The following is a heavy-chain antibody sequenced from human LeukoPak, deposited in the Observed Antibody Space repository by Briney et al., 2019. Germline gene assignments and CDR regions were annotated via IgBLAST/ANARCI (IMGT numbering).Heavy chain of an antibody. J-gene: IGHJ3*02. D-gene: IGHD3-16*02. CDR1: GFIFNSYW. CDR3: AKDLSVWGSYPNAFDI. Sequence: GGSLRLSCTASGFIFNSYWMGWVRQAPGKGLEWVAFIRYDGSNKYYADSVKGRFTISRDNSKNTLYLQMNSLRAEDSAVYYCAKDLSVWGSYPNAFDIWGQGTMVTVSS. CDR2: IRYDGSNK. V-gene: IGHV3-30*02.